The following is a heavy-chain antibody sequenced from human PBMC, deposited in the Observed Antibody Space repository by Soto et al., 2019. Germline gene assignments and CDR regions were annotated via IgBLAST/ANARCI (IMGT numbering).Heavy chain of an antibody. J-gene: IGHJ6*03. V-gene: IGHV3-64*01. CDR2: ISSNGVGT. D-gene: IGHD6-6*01. CDR3: ARRARPDSYYMDV. Sequence: EVQLAESGGGLAQPGGSLRLSCAASGFTLSGYAMDWVRQAPGKGLQYVSGISSNGVGTYYANSVQGRFTISRDNSKNTVYLQMGSLRPEDMAVYYCARRARPDSYYMDVWGKGTTVTVSS. CDR1: GFTLSGYA.